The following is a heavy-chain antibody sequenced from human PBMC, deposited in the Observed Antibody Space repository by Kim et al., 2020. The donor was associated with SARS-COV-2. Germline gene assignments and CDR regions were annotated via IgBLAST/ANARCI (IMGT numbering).Heavy chain of an antibody. Sequence: SETLSLTCAVSGGSISSSNWWSWVRQPPGKGLEWIGEIYHSGSTNYNPSLKSRVTISVDKSKNQFSLKLSSVTAADTAVYYCARVRQGREHVEMATITFRYYYYYGMDVWGQGTTVTVSS. J-gene: IGHJ6*02. D-gene: IGHD5-12*01. CDR2: IYHSGST. V-gene: IGHV4-4*02. CDR3: ARVRQGREHVEMATITFRYYYYYGMDV. CDR1: GGSISSSNW.